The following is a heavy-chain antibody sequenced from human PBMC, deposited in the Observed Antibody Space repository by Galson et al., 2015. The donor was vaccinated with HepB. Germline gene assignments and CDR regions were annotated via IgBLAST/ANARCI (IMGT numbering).Heavy chain of an antibody. CDR3: ARAPGPGTTLHYYYYYMDV. J-gene: IGHJ6*03. V-gene: IGHV3-74*01. CDR2: INSDGSST. Sequence: SLRLSCAASGFTFSSHWMHWVRQAPGKGLVWVSRINSDGSSTSYADSVKGRFTISRDNAKNTLYLQMNSLRAEDTAVYYCARAPGPGTTLHYYYYYMDVWGKGTTVTVSS. CDR1: GFTFSSHW. D-gene: IGHD1-7*01.